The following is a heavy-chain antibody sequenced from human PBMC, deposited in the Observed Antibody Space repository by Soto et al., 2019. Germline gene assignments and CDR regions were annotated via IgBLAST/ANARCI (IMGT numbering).Heavy chain of an antibody. D-gene: IGHD1-26*01. Sequence: EVQLLESGGGLVQPGGSLRLSCAASGFTFSSYAMSWVRQAPGKGLEWVSAISGSGGSTYYTDSVKGRFSIARDTSKNTLYLQMNSLRAEDTAVYYCAKDPEGSQGAFDIWGQGTMVTVSS. CDR3: AKDPEGSQGAFDI. J-gene: IGHJ3*02. CDR1: GFTFSSYA. V-gene: IGHV3-23*01. CDR2: ISGSGGST.